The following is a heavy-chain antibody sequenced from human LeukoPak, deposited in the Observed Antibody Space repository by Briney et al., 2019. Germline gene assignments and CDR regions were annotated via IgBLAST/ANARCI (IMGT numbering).Heavy chain of an antibody. D-gene: IGHD2-2*01. Sequence: ASVKVSCKTSGYTFANYGMHWVRQAPRQSLEWMGWINTGNGNMKSSQKFQGRVTLTRDTSASTAYMELSSLRSEDTAVYYCARAGGQYCSSTSCYPFDYWGQGTLVTVSS. CDR1: GYTFANYG. V-gene: IGHV1-3*04. J-gene: IGHJ4*02. CDR2: INTGNGNM. CDR3: ARAGGQYCSSTSCYPFDY.